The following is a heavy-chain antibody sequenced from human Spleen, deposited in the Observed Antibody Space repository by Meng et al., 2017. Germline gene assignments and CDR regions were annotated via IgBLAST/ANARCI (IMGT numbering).Heavy chain of an antibody. CDR3: ARAREPMYYYYGMDV. CDR1: GFTFSSYA. D-gene: IGHD5-24*01. J-gene: IGHJ6*02. V-gene: IGHV3-30*01. CDR2: ISYDGSNK. Sequence: GESLKISCAASGFTFSSYAMHWVRQAPGKGLEWVAVISYDGSNKYYADSVRGRFTISRDNSKNTLYLQMNSLRAEDTAVYYCARAREPMYYYYGMDVWGQGTTVTVSS.